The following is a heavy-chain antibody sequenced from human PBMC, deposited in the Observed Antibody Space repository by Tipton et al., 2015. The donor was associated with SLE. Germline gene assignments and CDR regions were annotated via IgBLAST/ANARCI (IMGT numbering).Heavy chain of an antibody. J-gene: IGHJ3*02. CDR1: GYSFTTYW. CDR2: IYPGDSDA. V-gene: IGHV5-51*03. Sequence: VQLVQSGAEVKKPGESLRISCRGSGYSFTTYWIGWVRQMPGKGLEWMGIIYPGDSDARYSPTFQGQVTISADKSISTASLQWSSLKASDTGIYYCARGGISTQSFGMIMVGAFYIWCQGTMVPVSS. D-gene: IGHD3-3*01. CDR3: ARGGISTQSFGMIMVGAFYI.